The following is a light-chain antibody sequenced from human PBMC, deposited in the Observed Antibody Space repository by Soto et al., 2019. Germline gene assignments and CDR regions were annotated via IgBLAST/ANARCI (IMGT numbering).Light chain of an antibody. CDR3: QQLWT. CDR2: AAS. Sequence: QIPSPPPSLFPSVEAKAPTTSRASRSISGYLNWYQQKPGKAPKLLIYAASSLQSGVTSRFSGSGSGTDFTLTISSLQPEDFATYYCQQLWTFGQGTKVEIK. J-gene: IGKJ1*01. CDR1: RSISGY. V-gene: IGKV1-39*01.